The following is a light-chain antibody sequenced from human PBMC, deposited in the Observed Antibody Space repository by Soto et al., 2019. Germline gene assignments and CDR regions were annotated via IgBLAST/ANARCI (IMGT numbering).Light chain of an antibody. Sequence: QSVLTQPASVSGSPGQSITISCTGTSSDVGGYNYVSWYQQHPGKAHKLMIYDVSNRPSGVSNRFSGSKSGNTASLTISGLQAEDAADYYCSSYTSSSTSVFGGGTKVNVL. J-gene: IGLJ1*01. V-gene: IGLV2-14*01. CDR3: SSYTSSSTSV. CDR1: SSDVGGYNY. CDR2: DVS.